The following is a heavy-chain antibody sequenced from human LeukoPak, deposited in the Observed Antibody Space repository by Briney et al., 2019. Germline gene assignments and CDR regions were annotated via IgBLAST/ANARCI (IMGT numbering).Heavy chain of an antibody. CDR3: AGGQMFTSGGFDN. CDR2: LYTGGNI. J-gene: IGHJ4*02. V-gene: IGHV3-53*01. Sequence: GRSLRLSCAASGFSVSSKYMSWVRQAPGKGLEWVSVLYTGGNIYYADFVEGRSTISRDNSNNMVYLQMSSLTAEDTALYYCAGGQMFTSGGFDNWGQGALVTVSS. D-gene: IGHD6-19*01. CDR1: GFSVSSKY.